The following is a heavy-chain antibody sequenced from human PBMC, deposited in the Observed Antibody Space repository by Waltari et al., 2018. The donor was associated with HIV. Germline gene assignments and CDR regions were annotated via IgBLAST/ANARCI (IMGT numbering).Heavy chain of an antibody. CDR1: GFTFSSYG. CDR3: ARTPYDTSGYCFDY. CDR2: VWYDGKNK. V-gene: IGHV3-33*01. J-gene: IGHJ4*02. D-gene: IGHD3-22*01. Sequence: QVQLVESGGGVVQPGRSLRLSCAASGFTFSSYGMHWVRQAPGKGLGWLAVVWYDGKNKYYADSVKGRFTVSRDNSENTLFLQMNSLRVDDTAVYYCARTPYDTSGYCFDYWGQGTLVTVSS.